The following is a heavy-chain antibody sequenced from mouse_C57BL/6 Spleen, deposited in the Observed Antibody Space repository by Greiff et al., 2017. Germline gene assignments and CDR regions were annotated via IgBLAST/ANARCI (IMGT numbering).Heavy chain of an antibody. CDR2: IHPNSGST. D-gene: IGHD2-5*01. CDR3: ARLDSNYPYYFDY. J-gene: IGHJ2*01. V-gene: IGHV1-64*01. CDR1: GYTFTSYW. Sequence: QVQLQQPGAELVKPGASVKLSCKASGYTFTSYWMHWVKQRPGQGLEWIGMIHPNSGSTNYNEKFKSKATLTVDKSSSTAYMQLSSLTSEDSAVYYCARLDSNYPYYFDYWGQGTTLTVSS.